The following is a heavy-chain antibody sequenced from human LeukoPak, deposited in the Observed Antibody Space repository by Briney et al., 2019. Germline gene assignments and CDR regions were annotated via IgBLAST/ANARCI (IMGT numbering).Heavy chain of an antibody. CDR3: ARDLLGYSSSWYGGMGYYYYYGMDV. CDR1: GFTFSSYA. D-gene: IGHD6-13*01. CDR2: ISYDGSNK. J-gene: IGHJ6*02. V-gene: IGHV3-30-3*01. Sequence: GGSLRLSCAASGFTFSSYAMHWVRQAPGKGLEWVAVISYDGSNKYYADSVKGRFTISRDNSKNTLYLQMNSLRAEDTAVYYCARDLLGYSSSWYGGMGYYYYYGMDVWGQGTTVTVSS.